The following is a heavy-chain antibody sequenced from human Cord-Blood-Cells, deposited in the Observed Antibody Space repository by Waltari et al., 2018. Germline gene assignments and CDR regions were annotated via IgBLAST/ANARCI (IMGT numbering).Heavy chain of an antibody. D-gene: IGHD6-13*01. CDR1: GYTFTGYY. J-gene: IGHJ4*02. CDR3: AGDRGIAAAGVDY. Sequence: QLQLVQSGAEVKKPGASVKVSCKASGYTFTGYYMHWVRQAPGQGSEWMGWINPNSGGTNYAEKFQGRVTMTRDTSISTAYMELSRLRSDDTAVYYCAGDRGIAAAGVDYWGQGTLVTVSS. V-gene: IGHV1-2*02. CDR2: INPNSGGT.